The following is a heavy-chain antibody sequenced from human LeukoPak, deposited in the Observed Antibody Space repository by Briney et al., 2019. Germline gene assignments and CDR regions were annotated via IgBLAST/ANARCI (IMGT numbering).Heavy chain of an antibody. CDR3: ARGFGYSSSRTFDY. CDR2: ISSSGSTI. D-gene: IGHD6-6*01. CDR1: GFTFSSCE. V-gene: IGHV3-48*03. Sequence: GGSLRLSCAASGFTFSSCEMNWVRQAPGKGLEWVSYISSSGSTIYYADSVKGRFTISRDNAKNSLYLQMNSLRAEDTAVYYCARGFGYSSSRTFDYWGQGTLVTVSS. J-gene: IGHJ4*02.